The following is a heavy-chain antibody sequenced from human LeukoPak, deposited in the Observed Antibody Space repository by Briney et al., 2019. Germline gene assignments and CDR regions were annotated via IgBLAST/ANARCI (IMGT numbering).Heavy chain of an antibody. J-gene: IGHJ3*02. CDR2: IYYSGNT. Sequence: SETLSLTCTVSGDSISTSNSYWGWIRQPPGKGLEWIGSIYYSGNTYYNPSLKSRVTISVDTSKNQFSLKLSSVTAADTAMYYCARYDSSAYDAFDIWGQGTMVTVSS. CDR1: GDSISTSNSY. CDR3: ARYDSSAYDAFDI. D-gene: IGHD3-22*01. V-gene: IGHV4-39*07.